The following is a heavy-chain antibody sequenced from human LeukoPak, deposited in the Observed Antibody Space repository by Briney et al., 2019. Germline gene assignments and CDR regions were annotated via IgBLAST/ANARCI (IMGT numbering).Heavy chain of an antibody. V-gene: IGHV4-34*01. J-gene: IGHJ4*02. CDR3: ARWFQKGSVKL. Sequence: PSETLSLTCAAAAGSTSGYYCSCFRQPPARGLELIGEINQSGSTNYKPSLKNRVTISVDTSKNQYSLTLSSVTAAYTAVYYCARWFQKGSVKLWGQGTLVTGSS. CDR2: INQSGST. D-gene: IGHD2-15*01. CDR1: AGSTSGYY.